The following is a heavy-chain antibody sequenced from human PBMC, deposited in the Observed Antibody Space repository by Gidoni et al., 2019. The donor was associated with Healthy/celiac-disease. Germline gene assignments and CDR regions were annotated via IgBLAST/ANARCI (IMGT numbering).Heavy chain of an antibody. CDR1: GFTFSSYD. V-gene: IGHV3-13*01. Sequence: EVQLVESGGGLVQPGGSLSISCAASGFTFSSYDMHWVRQATGKGLECVSAIGTAGDTYYPGSVKGRFTISRENAKNSLYLQMNSLRAGDTAVYYCARDRGSGYGMDVWGQGTTVTVSS. CDR2: IGTAGDT. J-gene: IGHJ6*02. D-gene: IGHD3-10*01. CDR3: ARDRGSGYGMDV.